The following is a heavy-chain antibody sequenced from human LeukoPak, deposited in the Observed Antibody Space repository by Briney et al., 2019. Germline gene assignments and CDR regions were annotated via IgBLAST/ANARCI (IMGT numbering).Heavy chain of an antibody. CDR1: GFTFSNYG. CDR2: FYAGDST. V-gene: IGHV3-66*02. J-gene: IGHJ4*02. D-gene: IGHD2-15*01. CDR3: AKDRSGGSCYDY. Sequence: GGSLRLSCAASGFTFSNYGMSWVRQAPGKGLEWVSVFYAGDSTYYADSVKGRFTISRDNSKNTLYLQMNSLRAEDTAVYYCAKDRSGGSCYDYWGQGTLVTVSS.